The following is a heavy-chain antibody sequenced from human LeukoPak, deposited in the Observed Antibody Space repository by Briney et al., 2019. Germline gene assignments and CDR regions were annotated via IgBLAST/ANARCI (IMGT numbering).Heavy chain of an antibody. CDR2: ISSSSSYI. D-gene: IGHD1-1*01. J-gene: IGHJ3*02. CDR3: AREPLEKIAFDI. V-gene: IGHV3-21*01. Sequence: GGSLRLSCAASGFTFSHYGMTWVRQAPGKGLEWVSSISSSSSYIYYADSVKGRFTISRDNAKNSLYLQMNSLRAEDTAVYYCAREPLEKIAFDIWGQGTMVTVSS. CDR1: GFTFSHYG.